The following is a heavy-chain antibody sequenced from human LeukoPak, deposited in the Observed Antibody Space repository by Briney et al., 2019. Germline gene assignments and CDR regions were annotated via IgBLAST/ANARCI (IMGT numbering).Heavy chain of an antibody. CDR3: AKDRANAWSSDY. Sequence: GRSLRLSCAASGFTFSNYAMYWVRQAPGKGLEWVAFTTYAGSDKYYADSVKGRFTISRDNSKNTLYLQMNSLRAEDTAVYYCAKDRANAWSSDYWGQGTLVTVSS. CDR1: GFTFSNYA. V-gene: IGHV3-30*02. CDR2: TTYAGSDK. D-gene: IGHD3-10*01. J-gene: IGHJ4*02.